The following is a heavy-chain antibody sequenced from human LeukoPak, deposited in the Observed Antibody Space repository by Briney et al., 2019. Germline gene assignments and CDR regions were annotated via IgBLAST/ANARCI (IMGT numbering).Heavy chain of an antibody. V-gene: IGHV3-30-3*01. D-gene: IGHD3-10*01. CDR2: ISYDGSNK. CDR1: GFTFSSYA. Sequence: GGSLRLSCAASGFTFSSYAMHWVRQAPGKGLEWVAVISYDGSNKYYADSVKGRFTISRDNSKNTLYLQMNSLRAEDTAVYYCARVDYYGSGSYYILGYFDYWGQGTLVTVSS. CDR3: ARVDYYGSGSYYILGYFDY. J-gene: IGHJ4*02.